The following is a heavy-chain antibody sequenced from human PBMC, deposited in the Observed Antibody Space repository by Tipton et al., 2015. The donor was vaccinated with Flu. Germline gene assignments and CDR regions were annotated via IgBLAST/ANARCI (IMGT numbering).Heavy chain of an antibody. CDR1: GFTVSSNY. V-gene: IGHV3-53*01. CDR3: ARGQGANP. Sequence: QLVQSGGALVQPGGSLRLSCAASGFTVSSNYMSWVRQAPGKGLEWVSVIYSDGSTYYVDSVKGRFTVSRDNSKNMLSLQMNSLRAEDTAVYYCARGQGANPWGQGTLVTVSS. CDR2: IYSDGST. J-gene: IGHJ5*02.